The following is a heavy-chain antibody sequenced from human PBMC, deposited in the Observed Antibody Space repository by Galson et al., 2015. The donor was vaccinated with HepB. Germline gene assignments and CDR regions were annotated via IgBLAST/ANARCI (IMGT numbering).Heavy chain of an antibody. CDR2: ISYDGSNK. V-gene: IGHV3-30-3*01. CDR3: ARVQHHYYDFWSGKGAFDI. Sequence: SLRLSCTASGFTFSGLAMHWVRQAPGKGLEWVAVISYDGSNKYYADSVKGRFTITIDNSTNTLYLQMNSLRAEDTAVYYCARVQHHYYDFWSGKGAFDIWGQGTMVTVSS. CDR1: GFTFSGLA. D-gene: IGHD3-3*01. J-gene: IGHJ3*02.